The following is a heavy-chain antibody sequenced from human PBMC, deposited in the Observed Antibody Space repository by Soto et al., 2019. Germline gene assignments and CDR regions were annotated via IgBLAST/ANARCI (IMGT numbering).Heavy chain of an antibody. CDR2: IYHSGST. Sequence: QVQLQESGPGLVKPSGTLSLTCAVSSGSISSSNWWSWVRQPPGKGLEWIGEIYHSGSTNYNPSLKGRVTIAVDKSKTQFSLTLSSVTAADRAVYYCARVRSFSVVPLGWFDPLGQGTLVTVSS. D-gene: IGHD2-2*01. CDR3: ARVRSFSVVPLGWFDP. J-gene: IGHJ5*02. V-gene: IGHV4-4*02. CDR1: SGSISSSNW.